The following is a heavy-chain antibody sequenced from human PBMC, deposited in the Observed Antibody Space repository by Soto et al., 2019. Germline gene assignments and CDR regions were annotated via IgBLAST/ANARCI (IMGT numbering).Heavy chain of an antibody. CDR2: ISSSSSTI. Sequence: GGSLRLSCAASVFTFSSYSMNWVRQAPGKGLEWVSYISSSSSTIYYADSVKGRFTISRDNAKNSLYLQMNSLRDEDTAAYYCARGESNYRLMFYYWGQGTLVTVSS. CDR3: ARGESNYRLMFYY. J-gene: IGHJ4*02. V-gene: IGHV3-48*02. CDR1: VFTFSSYS. D-gene: IGHD4-4*01.